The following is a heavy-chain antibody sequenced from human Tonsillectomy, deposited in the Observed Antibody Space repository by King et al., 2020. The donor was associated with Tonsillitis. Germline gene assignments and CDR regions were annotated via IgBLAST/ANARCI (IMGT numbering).Heavy chain of an antibody. J-gene: IGHJ4*02. CDR2: ISHDGSQS. D-gene: IGHD4/OR15-4a*01. CDR3: AMDPLCYGATLDY. Sequence: VQLVESGGGVVQPGRSLRLSCAASGFTFSTYGMNWVRQAPGKGLEWVAVISHDGSQSYSADSVKGRFTISRDNSNNTLYLQMNSLRAEDTAIYYCAMDPLCYGATLDYWRQGTLVTVSS. V-gene: IGHV3-30*03. CDR1: GFTFSTYG.